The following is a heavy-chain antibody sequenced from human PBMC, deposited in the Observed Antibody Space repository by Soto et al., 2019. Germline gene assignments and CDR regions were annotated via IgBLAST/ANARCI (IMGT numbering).Heavy chain of an antibody. CDR1: GFSLSTSGMC. Sequence: GSGPTLVNPTQTLTLTCTFSGFSLSTSGMCVSWNRQPPGKSLEWLALIDWDDDKYYSTSLKTRLTISKDTSKNQVVLTMTNMDPVDTATYYCARIRYSYGALDYWGQGTLVTVSS. CDR3: ARIRYSYGALDY. V-gene: IGHV2-70*01. J-gene: IGHJ4*02. CDR2: IDWDDDK. D-gene: IGHD5-18*01.